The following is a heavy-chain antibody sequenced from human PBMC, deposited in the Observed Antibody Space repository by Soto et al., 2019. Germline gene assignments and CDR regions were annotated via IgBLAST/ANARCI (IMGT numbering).Heavy chain of an antibody. D-gene: IGHD3-22*01. CDR2: INHSGST. CDR3: ARGRMDYYDSSGYYDY. V-gene: IGHV4-34*01. J-gene: IGHJ4*02. CDR1: GGSFSGYY. Sequence: SETLSLTCAVYGGSFSGYYWSWIRQPPGKGLEWIGEINHSGSTNYNPSLKSRVTISVDTSKNQFSLKLSSVTAADTAVYYCARGRMDYYDSSGYYDYWGQGTLVTVLL.